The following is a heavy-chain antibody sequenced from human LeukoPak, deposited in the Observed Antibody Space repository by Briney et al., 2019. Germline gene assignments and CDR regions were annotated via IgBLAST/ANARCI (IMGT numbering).Heavy chain of an antibody. CDR3: ARDLSGGHDY. V-gene: IGHV3-74*01. CDR2: INEHGTIT. CDR1: GFTFSNYW. J-gene: IGHJ4*02. D-gene: IGHD2-15*01. Sequence: GGSLRLSCAGSGFTFSNYWIHWVRQVPGKGLVWVSRINEHGTITDYADSVRVRFTISRDNAKNTLYLQMNSLRVDDAAVYYCARDLSGGHDYWGQGTLVTVSS.